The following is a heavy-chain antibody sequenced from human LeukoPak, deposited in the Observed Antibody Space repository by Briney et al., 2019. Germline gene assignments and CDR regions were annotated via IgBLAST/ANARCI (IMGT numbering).Heavy chain of an antibody. CDR2: VYYSGRT. CDR3: ARRGGNPLGAFDI. Sequence: SETLSLTCTVSGASVSNYDWSWIRQPPGKGLEWIGYVYYSGRTNYNPSHESRVTISVDTFKNQFSLKLTSVTAADTAMYYCARRGGNPLGAFDIWGQGTMVTVSS. V-gene: IGHV4-59*02. J-gene: IGHJ3*02. D-gene: IGHD4-23*01. CDR1: GASVSNYD.